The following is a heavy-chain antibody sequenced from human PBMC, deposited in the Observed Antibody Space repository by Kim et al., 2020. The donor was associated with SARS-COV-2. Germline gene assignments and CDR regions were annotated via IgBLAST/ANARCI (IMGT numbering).Heavy chain of an antibody. CDR2: IYYSGST. CDR1: GGSISSYY. Sequence: SETLSLTCTVSGGSISSYYWSWIRQPPGKGLEWIGYIYYSGSTNYNPSLKSRVTISVDTSKNQFSLKLSSVTAADTAVYYCARSPFETLPSQDLAWYFDLWGRGTLVTVSS. V-gene: IGHV4-59*01. D-gene: IGHD3-16*01. CDR3: ARSPFETLPSQDLAWYFDL. J-gene: IGHJ2*01.